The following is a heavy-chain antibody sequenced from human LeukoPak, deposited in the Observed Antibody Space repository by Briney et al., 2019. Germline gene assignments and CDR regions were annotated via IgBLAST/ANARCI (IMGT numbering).Heavy chain of an antibody. CDR3: ARGEAWGNLDY. CDR1: GFTFSSYA. CDR2: ISSNGDSA. Sequence: GGSLRLSCAVSGFTFSSYAMHWVRQAPGKGLEYVSAISSNGDSAYYAHSVKGRFTISRDNSKNTLYLQMGSLRVEDMAVYYCARGEAWGNLDYWGQGTLVTVSS. J-gene: IGHJ4*02. V-gene: IGHV3-64*01. D-gene: IGHD3-16*01.